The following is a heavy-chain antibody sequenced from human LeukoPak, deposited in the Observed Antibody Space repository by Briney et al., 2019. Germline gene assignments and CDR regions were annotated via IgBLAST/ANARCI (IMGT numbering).Heavy chain of an antibody. CDR1: GDSISNYY. J-gene: IGHJ4*02. Sequence: SETLSLTCSVSGDSISNYYWSWIRQPPGKGLQWIGHVHDSGNTNYNPSLKSRVTISVDTSKNQFSLKLTPVTAADTAVYYCASFRSGYYYYFDYWGQGTLVTVSS. D-gene: IGHD3-22*01. V-gene: IGHV4-59*01. CDR3: ASFRSGYYYYFDY. CDR2: VHDSGNT.